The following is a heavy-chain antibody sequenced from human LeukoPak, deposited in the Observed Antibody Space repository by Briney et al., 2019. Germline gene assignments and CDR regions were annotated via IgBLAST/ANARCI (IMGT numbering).Heavy chain of an antibody. V-gene: IGHV3-49*04. CDR2: VRSRAYGGTP. J-gene: IGHJ4*02. CDR1: GFTFGDYA. CDR3: ARNGGNSDFDY. D-gene: IGHD4-23*01. Sequence: PGRSLRLSCIASGFTFGDYAMDWVRQAPGKGLEWVGFVRSRAYGGTPEYGASVKGRFTISRDDSKAVAYLQMNSLRAEDTAVYYCARNGGNSDFDYWGQGTLVTVSS.